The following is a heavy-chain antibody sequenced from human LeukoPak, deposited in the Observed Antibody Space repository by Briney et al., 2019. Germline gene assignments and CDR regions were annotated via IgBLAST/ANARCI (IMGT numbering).Heavy chain of an antibody. CDR1: GYTFTNYY. J-gene: IGHJ4*02. V-gene: IGHV1-46*01. Sequence: ASVKASCKASGYTFTNYYMHWVRQAPGQRLEWRGMINPSGASTNYEQKFQGRVTMTRDTSTNTVYMELSSLRAEDTAVYYCAREVGYCTGGSCPGYWGQGTRVTVSS. CDR2: INPSGAST. CDR3: AREVGYCTGGSCPGY. D-gene: IGHD2-15*01.